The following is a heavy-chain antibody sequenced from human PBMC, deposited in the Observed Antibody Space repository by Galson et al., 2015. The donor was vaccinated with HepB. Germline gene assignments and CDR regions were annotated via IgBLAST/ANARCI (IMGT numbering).Heavy chain of an antibody. Sequence: SVKVSCKASGYTFTGYYMHWVRQAPGQGLEWMGRINPNSGATNYAQKFQGRVTMTRDTSISTAYMELSRLRSDDTAVYYCARVHPGADLHFEYWGQGTLVTVSS. V-gene: IGHV1-2*06. J-gene: IGHJ4*02. CDR3: ARVHPGADLHFEY. D-gene: IGHD3-10*01. CDR2: INPNSGAT. CDR1: GYTFTGYY.